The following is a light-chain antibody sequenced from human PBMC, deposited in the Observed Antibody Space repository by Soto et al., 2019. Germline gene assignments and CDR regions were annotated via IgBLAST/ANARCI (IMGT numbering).Light chain of an antibody. Sequence: EIVLTHSPGTLSLSPGERATLSCRASQIVTSNFLAWYQQKPGQAPRLLIYAASSRATGIPDRFSGSGSGTDFTLTISRLEPEDFAVYYCQQYGTSPITFGQGTRLEIK. CDR1: QIVTSNF. V-gene: IGKV3-20*01. CDR2: AAS. CDR3: QQYGTSPIT. J-gene: IGKJ5*01.